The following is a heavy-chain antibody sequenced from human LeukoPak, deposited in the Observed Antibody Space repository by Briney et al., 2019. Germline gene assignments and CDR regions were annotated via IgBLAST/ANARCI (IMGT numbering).Heavy chain of an antibody. D-gene: IGHD3/OR15-3a*01. Sequence: GGSLRLSCAASGFTFSSYAMHWVRQAPGKGLEWVAVISYDGSNKYYADSVKGRFTISRDNSKNTLYLQMNSLRAEDTAVYYCARDWTTHFVWGQGTLVTVSS. CDR3: ARDWTTHFV. J-gene: IGHJ4*02. CDR2: ISYDGSNK. V-gene: IGHV3-30-3*01. CDR1: GFTFSSYA.